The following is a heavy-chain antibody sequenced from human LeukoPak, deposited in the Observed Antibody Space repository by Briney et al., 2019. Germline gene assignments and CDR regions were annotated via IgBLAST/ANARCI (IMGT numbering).Heavy chain of an antibody. CDR1: GYPISSGYY. CDR2: IYHSGST. V-gene: IGHV4-38-2*02. CDR3: ARVHGSGSYYLFDY. J-gene: IGHJ4*02. D-gene: IGHD3-10*01. Sequence: SETLSLTCTVSGYPISSGYYWGWIRQPPGKGLEWIGSIYHSGSTYYNPSLKSRVTISLDTSKNQFSLKLTSVTAADTAVYYCARVHGSGSYYLFDYWGQGTLVTVSS.